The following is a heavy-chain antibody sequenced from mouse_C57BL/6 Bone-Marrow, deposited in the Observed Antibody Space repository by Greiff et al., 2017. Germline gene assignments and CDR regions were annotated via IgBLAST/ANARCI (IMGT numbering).Heavy chain of an antibody. CDR3: ARAPGAWFAY. Sequence: EVQGVESGGGLVKPGGSLKLSCAASGFTFSSYAMSWVRQTPAKRLEWVATISDGGSYTYYPDNVQGRFTISRDNAKNNLYLQMSHLKSEDTAMYYCARAPGAWFAYWGQGTLVTVSA. J-gene: IGHJ3*01. D-gene: IGHD4-1*01. V-gene: IGHV5-4*01. CDR1: GFTFSSYA. CDR2: ISDGGSYT.